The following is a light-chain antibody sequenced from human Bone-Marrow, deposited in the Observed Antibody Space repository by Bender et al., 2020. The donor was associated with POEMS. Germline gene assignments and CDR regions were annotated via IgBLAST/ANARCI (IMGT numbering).Light chain of an antibody. J-gene: IGLJ3*02. CDR2: YDD. CDR1: SSNIGNHG. V-gene: IGLV1-36*01. CDR3: SAWDDSLSGWV. Sequence: QSVVTQPPSLSEAPRQRVTISCSGSSSNIGNHGVNWYQQLPGDAPKLLIYYDDLLTPGVSDRFSASKSGTSASLAISELQSEDEDLYYCSAWDDSLSGWVFGEGTKLTVL.